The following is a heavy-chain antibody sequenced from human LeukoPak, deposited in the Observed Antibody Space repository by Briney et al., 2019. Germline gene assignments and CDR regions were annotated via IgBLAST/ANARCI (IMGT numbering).Heavy chain of an antibody. CDR3: TTDPSIAAAAPEVYYYYYYGMDV. V-gene: IGHV3-15*07. J-gene: IGHJ6*02. CDR2: IKSKTDGGTT. CDR1: GFTFSNAW. Sequence: GGSLRLSCAASGFTFSNAWINWVRQAPGKGLEWVGRIKSKTDGGTTDYAAPVKGRFTISRDDSKNTLYLQMNSLKTEDTAVYYCTTDPSIAAAAPEVYYYYYYGMDVWGQGTTVTVSS. D-gene: IGHD6-13*01.